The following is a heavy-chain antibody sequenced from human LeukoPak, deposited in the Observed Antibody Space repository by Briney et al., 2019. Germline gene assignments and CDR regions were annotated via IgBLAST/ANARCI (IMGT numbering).Heavy chain of an antibody. V-gene: IGHV3-7*03. CDR3: ARIGXSSSSLDF. CDR2: IKQDGSVK. J-gene: IGHJ4*02. D-gene: IGHD6-6*01. CDR1: GFTFTNYW. Sequence: GGSLRLSCAASGFTFTNYWMTWVRQAPGKGLEWVANIKQDGSVKYYVDSVKGRFTISRDNAENSLYLQMNSLRAEDTAVYNCARIGXSSSSLDFWGRGTLVTVSS.